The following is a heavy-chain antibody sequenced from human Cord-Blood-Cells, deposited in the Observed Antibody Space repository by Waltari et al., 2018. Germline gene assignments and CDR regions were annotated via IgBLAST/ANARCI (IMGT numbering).Heavy chain of an antibody. CDR1: GFTFSSYA. D-gene: IGHD1-26*01. J-gene: IGHJ4*02. Sequence: EVQLVESGGGLVQPGGSLRLSCVASGFTFSSYAMSWVRQAPGKGLEWVSAISGSGGGTYYADSVKGRFTISRDNSKNTLYLQMNSLRAEDTAVYYCAKVYSGSSYFDYWGQGTLVTVSS. CDR2: ISGSGGGT. CDR3: AKVYSGSSYFDY. V-gene: IGHV3-23*04.